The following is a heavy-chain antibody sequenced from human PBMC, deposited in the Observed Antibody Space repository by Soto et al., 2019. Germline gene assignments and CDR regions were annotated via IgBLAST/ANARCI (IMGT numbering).Heavy chain of an antibody. Sequence: QAQLVQSGAEVKKPGASVKVSCKASGYSFISQGISWVRQAPGQGLEWMGWISAYNGNTNYAPKFRGRVTMTTDTSTSTDYMELRSLRSDDRAVYYCATDPHCGGAPGCRPMDVCGQGTTVTVSS. D-gene: IGHD2-21*01. CDR3: ATDPHCGGAPGCRPMDV. V-gene: IGHV1-18*01. CDR1: GYSFISQG. J-gene: IGHJ6*02. CDR2: ISAYNGNT.